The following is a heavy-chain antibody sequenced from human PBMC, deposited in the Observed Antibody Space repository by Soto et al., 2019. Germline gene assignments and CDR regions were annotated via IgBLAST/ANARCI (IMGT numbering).Heavy chain of an antibody. Sequence: WGSLRLSCAASGFTFSSSWMSWVRQAPEKGLEWVATIKPDGSEGYYVDSVKGRFTISRDNARNSLFLQLSSLRAEDTAVYYCAPDYWNYFPSWGQGTLVTVSS. V-gene: IGHV3-7*01. D-gene: IGHD1-1*01. CDR1: GFTFSSSW. CDR3: APDYWNYFPS. J-gene: IGHJ4*02. CDR2: IKPDGSEG.